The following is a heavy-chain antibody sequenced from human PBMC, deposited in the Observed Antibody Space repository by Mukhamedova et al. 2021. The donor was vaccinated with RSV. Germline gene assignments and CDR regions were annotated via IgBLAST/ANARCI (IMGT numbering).Heavy chain of an antibody. V-gene: IGHV1-69*01. CDR1: GGSFSSYP. CDR2: IIPIVGTP. CDR3: VRMGGWGES. Sequence: MGSGGSFSSYPINWVRLAPGQGLEWMGVIIPIVGTPNYAQKFKDRITIIADQSTSTVHLEVNSLTPDDPAMYCCVRMGGWGESWGQG. D-gene: IGHD3-16*01. J-gene: IGHJ5*02.